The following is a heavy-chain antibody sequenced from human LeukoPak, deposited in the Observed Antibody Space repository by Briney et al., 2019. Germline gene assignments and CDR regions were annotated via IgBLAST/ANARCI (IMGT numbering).Heavy chain of an antibody. CDR1: GVTISSYY. CDR2: IYSGGST. J-gene: IGHJ4*02. V-gene: IGHV3-53*05. D-gene: IGHD5-12*01. CDR3: ARDRGSYAWDY. Sequence: AGSLTLSCTASGVTISSYYMNWIRQPAGKGLEWIGLIYSGGSTYYADSVKGRFTISRDNSKNTLYLQMNSLRPEDTAVYYCARDRGSYAWDYWGQGTLVTVSS.